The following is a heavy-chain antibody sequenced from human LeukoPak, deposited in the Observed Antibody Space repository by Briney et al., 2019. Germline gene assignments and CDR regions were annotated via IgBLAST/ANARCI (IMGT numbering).Heavy chain of an antibody. CDR2: IYYSGST. CDR3: ARLNIAAAGSYWYFDL. CDR1: GGSISSSSYY. D-gene: IGHD6-13*01. Sequence: PSETLSLTCTVSGGSISSSSYYWVWIRQPPGKGLEWIGSIYYSGSTYYNPSLKSRVTISVDTSQNQFSLKLSSVTAADTAVYYCARLNIAAAGSYWYFDLWGRGTLVTVSS. J-gene: IGHJ2*01. V-gene: IGHV4-39*01.